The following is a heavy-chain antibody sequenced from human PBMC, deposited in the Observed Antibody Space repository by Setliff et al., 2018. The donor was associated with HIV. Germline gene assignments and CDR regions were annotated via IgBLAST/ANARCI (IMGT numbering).Heavy chain of an antibody. V-gene: IGHV3-33*01. D-gene: IGHD1-1*01. CDR1: GFTFSSYG. CDR2: IWYDGSNK. CDR3: ASARIPTGGTSTSLDF. Sequence: GGSLRLSCGASGFTFSSYGMHWVRQAPDKGLEWVAVIWYDGSNKYYADSVKGRFSISRDNSKNTVFLQLNALRREDTAVYYCASARIPTGGTSTSLDFWGQGALVTVSS. J-gene: IGHJ4*02.